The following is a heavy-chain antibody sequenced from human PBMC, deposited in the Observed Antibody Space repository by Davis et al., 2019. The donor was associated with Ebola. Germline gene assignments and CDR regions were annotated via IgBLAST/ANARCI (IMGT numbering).Heavy chain of an antibody. CDR1: GGSIINSY. CDR3: ARMRCSLESCYKLYFDF. Sequence: PSETLSLTCTVSGGSIINSYWAWIRRPPGKGLEWIGYIHYTGTTNYNPSLQSRLTISVDTFRDQFSLNLGPVTAADTAVYYCARMRCSLESCYKLYFDFWGQGALVTVSS. J-gene: IGHJ4*02. D-gene: IGHD3-10*01. CDR2: IHYTGTT. V-gene: IGHV4-59*01.